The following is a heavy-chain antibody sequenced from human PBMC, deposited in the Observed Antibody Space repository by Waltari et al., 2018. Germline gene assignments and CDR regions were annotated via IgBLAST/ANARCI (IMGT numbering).Heavy chain of an antibody. V-gene: IGHV4-34*01. Sequence: QVQLQQWGAGLLKPSETLSLTCAVYGGSFSGYYWSWIRQPTGKGLERIGEINHSGSTNYNPTRKSRVTSSVDTSENQFSLKLSSVTAADTAVYDCARGGGLLSPRGIGYWCQGTLVTVSS. CDR2: INHSGST. CDR3: ARGGGLLSPRGIGY. J-gene: IGHJ4*02. D-gene: IGHD2-15*01. CDR1: GGSFSGYY.